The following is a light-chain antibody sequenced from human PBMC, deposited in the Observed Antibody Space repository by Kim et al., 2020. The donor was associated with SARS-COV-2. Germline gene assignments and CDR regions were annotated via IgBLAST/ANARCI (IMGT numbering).Light chain of an antibody. CDR1: QSMSSSQ. CDR3: QEHGTS. V-gene: IGKV3-20*01. CDR2: GAT. J-gene: IGKJ5*01. Sequence: LSLSPGESATRSCRASQSMSSSQLAWYQHKPGQAPRLLISGATNRATGIPDRFSGSGSGTDFTLIISRLEPEDFAVYYCQEHGTSFGQGTRLEIK.